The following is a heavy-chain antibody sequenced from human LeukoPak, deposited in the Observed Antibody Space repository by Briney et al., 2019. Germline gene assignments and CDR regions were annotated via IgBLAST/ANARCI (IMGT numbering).Heavy chain of an antibody. D-gene: IGHD2-21*01. CDR2: ISGSGSTI. V-gene: IGHV3-48*03. CDR3: ARDVWGDRDSYFDI. CDR1: GFTFSSYE. J-gene: IGHJ4*02. Sequence: GGSLRLSCAASGFTFSSYEMNWVRQAPGKRLEWVSYISGSGSTIYYADSLKGRFTISRDNAKNTLYLQMNSLRAEDTAVYYCARDVWGDRDSYFDIWGQGALVTVSS.